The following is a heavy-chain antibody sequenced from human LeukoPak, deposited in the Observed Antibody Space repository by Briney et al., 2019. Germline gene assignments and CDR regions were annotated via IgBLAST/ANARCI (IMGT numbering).Heavy chain of an antibody. V-gene: IGHV3-7*01. J-gene: IGHJ5*02. CDR3: ARGGVTIFGVATPTNWFDP. D-gene: IGHD3-3*01. CDR2: IKQDGSEK. CDR1: GFTFSSYW. Sequence: GGSLRLSCAASGFTFSSYWMSWVRQAPGKGLEWVANIKQDGSEKYYVDSVKGRFTISRDNAKNSLYLQMNSLRAEDTAVYYCARGGVTIFGVATPTNWFDPWGQGTLVTVSS.